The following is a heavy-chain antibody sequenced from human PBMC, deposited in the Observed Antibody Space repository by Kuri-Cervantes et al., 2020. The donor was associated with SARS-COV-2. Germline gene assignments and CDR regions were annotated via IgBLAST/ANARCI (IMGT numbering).Heavy chain of an antibody. CDR2: IKQDGSEK. Sequence: GESLKISCAASGFTFSSYWMSWVRQAPGKGMEWVANIKQDGSEKYYVDSVKGRVTISRDNAKNSLYLQMNSLRAEDTAVYYCARLTTVTPPSSYWYFDLWGRSTLVTVSS. CDR3: ARLTTVTPPSSYWYFDL. D-gene: IGHD4-17*01. CDR1: GFTFSSYW. V-gene: IGHV3-7*01. J-gene: IGHJ2*01.